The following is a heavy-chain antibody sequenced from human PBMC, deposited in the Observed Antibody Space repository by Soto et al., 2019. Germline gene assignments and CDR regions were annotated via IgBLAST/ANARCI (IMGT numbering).Heavy chain of an antibody. J-gene: IGHJ4*02. CDR2: ISGSGGST. D-gene: IGHD2-15*01. V-gene: IGHV3-23*01. CDR1: GFTFSSYA. Sequence: GGSLRLSCAASGFTFSSYAMSWVRQAPGKGLEWVSAISGSGGSTYYADSVKGRFTISRDNSKNTLYLQMNSLRAEDTAVYYCARYCSGGRCYSHPHWGQGTLVTVSS. CDR3: ARYCSGGRCYSHPH.